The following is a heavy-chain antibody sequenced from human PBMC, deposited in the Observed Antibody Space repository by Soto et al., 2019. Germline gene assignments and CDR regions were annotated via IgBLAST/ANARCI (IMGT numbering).Heavy chain of an antibody. J-gene: IGHJ4*02. D-gene: IGHD3-16*01. CDR2: IKQDGSEK. Sequence: GESLKISCAASGFTFSSYWMSWVRQAPGKGLEWVANIKQDGSEKYYVDSVKGRFTISRDNAKNSLYLQMNSLRAEDTAVYYCARGGPTLGIGDYWGQGTLVTVSS. V-gene: IGHV3-7*01. CDR3: ARGGPTLGIGDY. CDR1: GFTFSSYW.